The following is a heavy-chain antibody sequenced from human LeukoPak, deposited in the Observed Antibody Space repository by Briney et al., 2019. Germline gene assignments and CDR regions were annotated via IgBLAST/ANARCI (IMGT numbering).Heavy chain of an antibody. CDR2: IYYSGST. J-gene: IGHJ3*02. CDR1: GGSISSYY. Sequence: SETLSLTCTVSGGSISSYYWSWLRQPPGKGLEGIGYIYYSGSTNYNPSLKSRVTISVDTSKNQFSLKLSSVTAADTAVYYCARAAAGTVHAFDIWGQGTMVTVSS. CDR3: ARAAAGTVHAFDI. V-gene: IGHV4-59*01. D-gene: IGHD6-13*01.